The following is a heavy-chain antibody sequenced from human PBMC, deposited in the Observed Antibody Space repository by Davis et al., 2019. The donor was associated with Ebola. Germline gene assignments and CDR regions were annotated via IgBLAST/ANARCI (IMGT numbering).Heavy chain of an antibody. CDR3: AREAEWCGGNCYWGFDP. D-gene: IGHD2-21*01. CDR2: TFPGDSET. J-gene: IGHJ5*02. CDR1: GYRFSSHW. V-gene: IGHV5-51*01. Sequence: GESLKISCKGFGYRFSSHWIAWARQMPGKGLEWIGFTFPGDSETKYRPSFQGRVTLSADLAISTASLHWSSLKASDTAIYYCAREAEWCGGNCYWGFDPWGQGTLVTVSS.